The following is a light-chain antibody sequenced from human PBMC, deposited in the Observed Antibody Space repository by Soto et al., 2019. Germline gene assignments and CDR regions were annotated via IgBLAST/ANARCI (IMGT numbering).Light chain of an antibody. Sequence: EIVLTQSPATLSVAPVERVTFSCRASQGVSRKLAWYQHKPGQAPRLLISGASTGATGIPARFSGSGSETDFTLTISSLEPEDSAVYYCQQRSNWPSLTFGGGTKADIK. CDR2: GAS. V-gene: IGKV3-11*01. CDR3: QQRSNWPSLT. CDR1: QGVSRK. J-gene: IGKJ4*01.